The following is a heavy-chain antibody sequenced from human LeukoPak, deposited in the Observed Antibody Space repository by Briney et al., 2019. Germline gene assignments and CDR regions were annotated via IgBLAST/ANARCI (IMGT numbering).Heavy chain of an antibody. J-gene: IGHJ6*02. V-gene: IGHV3-11*01. CDR3: ARPTYYYGSGSYYNDDYGMDV. Sequence: GGSLRLSCAASGFTFSDYYMSWVRQAPGKGLEWVSYISSSGSTIYYADSVKGRFTISRDKAKNSLYLQMNSLRAEDTAVYYCARPTYYYGSGSYYNDDYGMDVWGQGTTVTVSS. CDR1: GFTFSDYY. CDR2: ISSSGSTI. D-gene: IGHD3-10*01.